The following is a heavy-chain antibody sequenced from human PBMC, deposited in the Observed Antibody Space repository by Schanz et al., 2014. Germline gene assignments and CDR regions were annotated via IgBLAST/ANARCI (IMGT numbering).Heavy chain of an antibody. Sequence: QVQLVESGGGVVQPGRSLRLSCAASGFTFSSYGMHWVRQAPGKGLEWVAVIWYDGNNKFYADSVKGRFIISRDNSKNKVYLQMNSLRAEDTALYFCATDYSGGGCHIWGQGTMVTVSS. D-gene: IGHD6-19*01. J-gene: IGHJ3*02. CDR3: ATDYSGGGCHI. CDR2: IWYDGNNK. CDR1: GFTFSSYG. V-gene: IGHV3-33*01.